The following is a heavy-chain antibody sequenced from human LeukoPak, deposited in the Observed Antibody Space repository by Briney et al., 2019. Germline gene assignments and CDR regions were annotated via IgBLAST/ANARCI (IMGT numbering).Heavy chain of an antibody. Sequence: SETLSLTCTVSGGSISSYYWSWIRQPPGKGLEWIGYIYYSGSTNYNPSLKSRVTISVDTSKNQFSLKLSSVTAADTAVYYCARGRITIFGVVINGGNWFDPWGQGTLVTVSS. D-gene: IGHD3-3*01. V-gene: IGHV4-59*12. CDR1: GGSISSYY. CDR3: ARGRITIFGVVINGGNWFDP. J-gene: IGHJ5*02. CDR2: IYYSGST.